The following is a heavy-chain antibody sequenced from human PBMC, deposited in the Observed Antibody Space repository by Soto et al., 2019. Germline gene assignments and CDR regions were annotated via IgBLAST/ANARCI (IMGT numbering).Heavy chain of an antibody. V-gene: IGHV1-69*01. Sequence: QVQLVQSGAEVKKPGSSVKVSCKASGGTFSTYTISWVRQAPGQGLEWMGGIIPIFGPADYAQKFQGRVTITADESTSTAYMELSSLISEDTAVYYCARVEGSGYYYAYWGQGTLVTVSS. CDR3: ARVEGSGYYYAY. CDR1: GGTFSTYT. J-gene: IGHJ4*02. CDR2: IIPIFGPA. D-gene: IGHD3-3*01.